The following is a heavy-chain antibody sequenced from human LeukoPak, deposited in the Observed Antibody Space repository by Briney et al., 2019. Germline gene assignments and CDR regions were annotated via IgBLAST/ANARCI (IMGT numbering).Heavy chain of an antibody. Sequence: ADPLSLTCGLSGHFIRIYWWGWVRHPAGEAGEWLGRIYATGSTKLNPSLKSRLTMSMDTSTNRISLNLTSVTAADTAIYFCARQGYTASYYFLDFWSQGMLVTVSS. CDR3: ARQGYTASYYFLDF. V-gene: IGHV4-4*07. J-gene: IGHJ4*02. CDR1: GHFIRIYW. D-gene: IGHD1-26*01. CDR2: IYATGST.